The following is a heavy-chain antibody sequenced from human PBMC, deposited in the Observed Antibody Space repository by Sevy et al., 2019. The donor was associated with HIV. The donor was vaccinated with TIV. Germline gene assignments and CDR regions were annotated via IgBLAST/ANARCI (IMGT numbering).Heavy chain of an antibody. CDR2: FDPQDVKT. CDR1: GYTLTKLS. CDR3: ATVGLRYFSGSSSYQGDWFDP. J-gene: IGHJ5*02. D-gene: IGHD2-15*01. V-gene: IGHV1-24*01. Sequence: ASVKVSCKVSGYTLTKLSIGWVRQAPGKALEWMGEFDPQDVKTISSQRFQGRLTMTVDTSTDTAYMELSSLTSEDTAVYYCATVGLRYFSGSSSYQGDWFDPWGQGTLVTVSS.